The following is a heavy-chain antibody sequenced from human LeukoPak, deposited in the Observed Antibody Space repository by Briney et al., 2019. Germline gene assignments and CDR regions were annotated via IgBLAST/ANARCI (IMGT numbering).Heavy chain of an antibody. CDR2: ISYDGSNK. V-gene: IGHV3-30*04. Sequence: GGSLRLSCAASGFTFSSYAMHWVRQAPGKGLEWVAVISYDGSNKYYADYVKGRFTISRDNSKNTLYLQMNSLRAEDTAVYYCARDGSSSWYLFGFHYGMDVWGQGTTVTVSS. CDR1: GFTFSSYA. J-gene: IGHJ6*02. CDR3: ARDGSSSWYLFGFHYGMDV. D-gene: IGHD6-13*01.